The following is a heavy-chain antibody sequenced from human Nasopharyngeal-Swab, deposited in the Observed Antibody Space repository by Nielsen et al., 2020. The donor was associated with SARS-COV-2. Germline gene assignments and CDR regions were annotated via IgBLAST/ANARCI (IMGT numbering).Heavy chain of an antibody. V-gene: IGHV3-23*01. CDR1: GFTLSSYA. CDR3: AKKLENILRYFDWLLDAFDI. Sequence: GESLNSCAASGFTLSSYAMSWVRQAPGKGLEWVSAISGSGGSTYYADSVKGRFTISRDNSKNTLYLQMNSLRAEDTAVYYCAKKLENILRYFDWLLDAFDIWGQGTMVTVSS. J-gene: IGHJ3*02. D-gene: IGHD3-9*01. CDR2: ISGSGGST.